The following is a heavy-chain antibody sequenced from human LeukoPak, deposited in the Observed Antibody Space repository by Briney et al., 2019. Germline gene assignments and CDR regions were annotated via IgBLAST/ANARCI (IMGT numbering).Heavy chain of an antibody. CDR2: IKSKTDGGTT. V-gene: IGHV3-15*01. Sequence: PGGSLRLSCAASGFTFSNAWMSWVRQAPGKGLEWVGRIKSKTDGGTTDYAAPVKGRFTISRDDSKNTLYLQMNSLKTEDTAVYYRTTEGILAYCGGDCYSMFAFDIWGQGTMVTVSS. J-gene: IGHJ3*02. D-gene: IGHD2-21*02. CDR1: GFTFSNAW. CDR3: TTEGILAYCGGDCYSMFAFDI.